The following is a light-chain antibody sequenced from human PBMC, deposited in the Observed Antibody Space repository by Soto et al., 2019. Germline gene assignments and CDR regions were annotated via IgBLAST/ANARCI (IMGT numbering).Light chain of an antibody. Sequence: QSVLTQPPSVSGAPGQRVTISCTGSSSNIGAGYDVHWYQQLPGTAPKLLIYANKNRPAGVPDRFSASKSGTSASLAITGLQAEDEADYYCKSHDSSLSTYVFGTGTKGTV. CDR1: SSNIGAGYD. CDR3: KSHDSSLSTYV. CDR2: ANK. V-gene: IGLV1-40*01. J-gene: IGLJ1*01.